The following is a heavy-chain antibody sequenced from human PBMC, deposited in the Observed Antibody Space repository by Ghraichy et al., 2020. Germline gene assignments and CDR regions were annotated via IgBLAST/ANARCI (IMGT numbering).Heavy chain of an antibody. J-gene: IGHJ4*02. CDR1: GLTFSSYW. CDR2: IKTDGSTT. V-gene: IGHV3-74*01. CDR3: STSPRADRGNY. Sequence: SCAASGLTFSSYWMHWARQAPGKGLEWVSHIKTDGSTTNYADSVRGRFTISRDNAKNTLYLQMNSLRADDTAVYYCSTSPRADRGNYWGQGTLVTVSS. D-gene: IGHD3-10*01.